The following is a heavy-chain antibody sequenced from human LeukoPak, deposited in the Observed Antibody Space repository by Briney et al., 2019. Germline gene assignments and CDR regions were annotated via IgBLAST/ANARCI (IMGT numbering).Heavy chain of an antibody. V-gene: IGHV4-34*01. CDR3: ARGGGWRRHYYDSSGYSQENWFDP. CDR2: INHSGST. J-gene: IGHJ5*02. Sequence: LETLSLTCAVYGGSFSGYYWSWIRQPPGKGLEWIGEINHSGSTNYNPSLKSRVTISVDTSKNQFSLKLSSVTAADTAVYYCARGGGWRRHYYDSSGYSQENWFDPWGQGTLVTVSS. D-gene: IGHD3-22*01. CDR1: GGSFSGYY.